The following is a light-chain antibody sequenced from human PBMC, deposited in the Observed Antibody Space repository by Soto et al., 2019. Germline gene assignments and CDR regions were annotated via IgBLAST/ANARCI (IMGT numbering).Light chain of an antibody. CDR3: CSYAGDITWV. J-gene: IGLJ3*02. CDR1: SSDVGGYNL. CDR2: GGS. Sequence: QAVVTQPASVSGSPGQSITISCTGTSSDVGGYNLVSWYQQHPGKAPKLMISGGSKRPSGVSNRFSGSKSGNTASLTISGLQAEDEADYYCCSYAGDITWVFGGGTKVTVL. V-gene: IGLV2-23*01.